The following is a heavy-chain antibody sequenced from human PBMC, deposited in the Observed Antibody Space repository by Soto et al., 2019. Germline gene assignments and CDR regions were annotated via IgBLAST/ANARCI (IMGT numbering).Heavy chain of an antibody. Sequence: GRSLRLSCAASGFTFSAYAMNWVRQAPGKGLEWISYISSSTSTMYYADSVKGRFTISRDNARNSLYLQMNSLRAEDTALYYCARDKSYSSSFDYWGQGTLVTVSS. V-gene: IGHV3-48*01. CDR1: GFTFSAYA. CDR2: ISSSTSTM. CDR3: ARDKSYSSSFDY. J-gene: IGHJ4*02. D-gene: IGHD6-13*01.